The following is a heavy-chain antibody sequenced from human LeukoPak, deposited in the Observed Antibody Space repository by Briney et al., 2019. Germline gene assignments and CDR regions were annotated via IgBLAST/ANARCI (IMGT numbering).Heavy chain of an antibody. CDR3: ARASRYCSSTSCWYWFDP. CDR2: TSYDGSNK. Sequence: GGSLRLSCAASGFTFSSYAMHWVRQAPGKGLEWVAVTSYDGSNKYYADSVKGRFTISRDNSKNTLYLQMNSLSAEDTAVYYCARASRYCSSTSCWYWFDPWGQGTLVTVSS. J-gene: IGHJ5*02. V-gene: IGHV3-30*04. D-gene: IGHD2-2*01. CDR1: GFTFSSYA.